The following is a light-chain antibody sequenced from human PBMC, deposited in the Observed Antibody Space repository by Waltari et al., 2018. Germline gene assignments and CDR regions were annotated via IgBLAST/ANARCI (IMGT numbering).Light chain of an antibody. CDR1: ALPKKY. CDR3: YSTDSSGLGV. CDR2: EDN. V-gene: IGLV3-10*01. J-gene: IGLJ1*01. Sequence: SDELTQPPSVSVSPGQTARITCSGDALPKKYAHWYQQKSSQAPVVVIYEDNKRPSEIPERFSGSSSGTMATLTISGAQVEDEADYYCYSTDSSGLGVFGTGTKVTVL.